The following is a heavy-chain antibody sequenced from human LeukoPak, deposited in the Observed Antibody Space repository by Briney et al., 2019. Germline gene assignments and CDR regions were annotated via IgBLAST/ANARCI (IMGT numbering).Heavy chain of an antibody. CDR3: ARAITAYYYDSSGYYDY. CDR1: GYTFTSYA. Sequence: ASVKVSCKASGYTFTSYAMNWVRQAPGQGLEWMGWINTNTGNPTYTQGFTGRFVFSLDTSVSTAYLQISSLKAEDTAVYYCARAITAYYYDSSGYYDYWGQGTLVTVSS. CDR2: INTNTGNP. J-gene: IGHJ4*02. V-gene: IGHV7-4-1*02. D-gene: IGHD3-22*01.